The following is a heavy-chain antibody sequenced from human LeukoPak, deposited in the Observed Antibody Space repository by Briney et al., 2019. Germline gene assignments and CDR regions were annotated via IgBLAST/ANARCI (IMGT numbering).Heavy chain of an antibody. V-gene: IGHV1-46*01. CDR2: INPSGGST. CDR1: GYTFTSYY. CDR3: ARADFWSGYYTWGPPPDY. Sequence: ASVKVSCKASGYTFTSYYMHWVRQAPGQGLEWMGIINPSGGSTSYAQKFQGRVTMTRDMSTSTVYMELSSLRSEDTAVYYCARADFWSGYYTWGPPPDYWGQGTLVTVSS. D-gene: IGHD3-3*01. J-gene: IGHJ4*02.